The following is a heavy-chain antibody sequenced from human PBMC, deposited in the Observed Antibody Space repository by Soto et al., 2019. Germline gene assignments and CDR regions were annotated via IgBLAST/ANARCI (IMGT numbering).Heavy chain of an antibody. CDR3: VRDLCVFPYFDCLATCAFDI. D-gene: IGHD3-9*01. CDR2: ISAYNGNT. CDR1: GYTFTSYG. J-gene: IGHJ3*02. Sequence: ASVKVSCKASGYTFTSYGISWVRQAPGQGLEWMGWISAYNGNTNYAQKLQGRVTMTTDTSTSTAYMELRSLRSDDTAVYYCVRDLCVFPYFDCLATCAFDIWGQGTMVTGSS. V-gene: IGHV1-18*01.